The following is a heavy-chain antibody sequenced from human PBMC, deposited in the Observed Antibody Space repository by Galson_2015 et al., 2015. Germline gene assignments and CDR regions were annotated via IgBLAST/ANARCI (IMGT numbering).Heavy chain of an antibody. Sequence: SLRLSCAASGFTFSSYSMNWVRQAPGKGLEWVSYISSSSSTIYYADSVKGRFTISRDNAKNSLYLQMNSLRDEDTAVYYCARDQNHSWQYYYDFWRAGGYDYYGMDVWGQGTTVTVSS. D-gene: IGHD3-3*01. CDR1: GFTFSSYS. J-gene: IGHJ6*02. CDR2: ISSSSSTI. V-gene: IGHV3-48*02. CDR3: ARDQNHSWQYYYDFWRAGGYDYYGMDV.